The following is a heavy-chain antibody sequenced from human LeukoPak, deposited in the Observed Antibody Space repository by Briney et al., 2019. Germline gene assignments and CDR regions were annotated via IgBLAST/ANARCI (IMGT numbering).Heavy chain of an antibody. CDR3: AKDHDILTGYYNFDY. Sequence: PGGSLRLSCVASGFTFSSYAMSWVRQAPGKGLEWVSAISGSGGSTYYADSVKGRFTISRGNSKNTLYLQMNSLRAEDTAVYYCAKDHDILTGYYNFDYWGQGTLVTVSS. CDR1: GFTFSSYA. J-gene: IGHJ4*02. D-gene: IGHD3-9*01. CDR2: ISGSGGST. V-gene: IGHV3-23*01.